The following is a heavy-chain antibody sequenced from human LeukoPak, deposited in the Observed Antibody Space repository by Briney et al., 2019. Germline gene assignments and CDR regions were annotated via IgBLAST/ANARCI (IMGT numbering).Heavy chain of an antibody. J-gene: IGHJ6*02. CDR3: GGTQQRYYYGMDV. D-gene: IGHD1-7*01. CDR2: IIPIFGTA. CDR1: GGTFSSYA. Sequence: ASVKVSCKASGGTFSSYAISWVRRAPGQGLEWMGGIIPIFGTANYAQKFQGRVTITADESTSTAYMELSSLRSEDTAAYYCGGTQQRYYYGMDVWGQGTTVTVSS. V-gene: IGHV1-69*13.